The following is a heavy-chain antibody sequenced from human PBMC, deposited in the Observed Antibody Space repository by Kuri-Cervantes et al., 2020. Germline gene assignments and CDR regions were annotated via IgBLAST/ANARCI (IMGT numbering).Heavy chain of an antibody. J-gene: IGHJ4*02. V-gene: IGHV2-5*02. D-gene: IGHD3-22*01. CDR2: IYWDDDK. CDR3: AHRRITMIVGGNGFDY. CDR1: GFPLSTSGVG. Sequence: SGPTLVKPTQTLTLTCTFSGFPLSTSGVGVGWIRQPPGKALEWLALIYWDDDKRYSPSLKSRLTITKDTSKNQVVLTMTNMDPVDTATYYCAHRRITMIVGGNGFDYWGQGTLVTVSS.